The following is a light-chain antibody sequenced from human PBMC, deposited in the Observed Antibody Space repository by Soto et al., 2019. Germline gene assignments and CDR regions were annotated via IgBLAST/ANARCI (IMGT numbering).Light chain of an antibody. J-gene: IGKJ5*01. CDR3: QQFNGFPT. V-gene: IGKV1-13*02. Sequence: AIPLTQSPSSLSASVGDTVTITCRASQGISNALAWYQQIPGKPPKLLIYDASTLESWVPSRFSGSGSGTDFTLTISSLQPGDFATYYCQQFNGFPTFGQGTRLEIQ. CDR2: DAS. CDR1: QGISNA.